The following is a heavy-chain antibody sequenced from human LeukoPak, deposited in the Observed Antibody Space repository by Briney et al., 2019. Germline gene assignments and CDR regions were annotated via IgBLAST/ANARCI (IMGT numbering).Heavy chain of an antibody. CDR2: FSYSGST. D-gene: IGHD5-12*01. V-gene: IGHV4-59*02. CDR1: DASVSSYY. J-gene: IGHJ4*02. CDR3: ARGPLDSGYTYFDY. Sequence: SETLSLTCTVSDASVSSYYWSWIRQPPGKGPEWIGYFSYSGSTNYNPSLKSRVTISVDTSKNQFSLNLSSVTAADTAVYYCARGPLDSGYTYFDYWGQGTLVSVAS.